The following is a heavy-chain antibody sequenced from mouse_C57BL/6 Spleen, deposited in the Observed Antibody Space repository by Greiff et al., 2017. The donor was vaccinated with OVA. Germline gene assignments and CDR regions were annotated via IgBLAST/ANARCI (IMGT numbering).Heavy chain of an antibody. Sequence: EVQLQESGPGMVKPSQSLSLTCTVTGYSITSGYDWHWIRHFPGNKLEWMGYISYSGSTNYNPSLKSRISITHDTSKNHFFLKLNSVTTEDTATYYCARALTTVVAGDYYFDYWGQGTTLTVSS. CDR1: GYSITSGYD. V-gene: IGHV3-1*01. J-gene: IGHJ2*01. D-gene: IGHD1-1*01. CDR2: ISYSGST. CDR3: ARALTTVVAGDYYFDY.